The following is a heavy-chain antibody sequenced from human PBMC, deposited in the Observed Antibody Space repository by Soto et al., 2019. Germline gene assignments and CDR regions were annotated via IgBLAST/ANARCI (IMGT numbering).Heavy chain of an antibody. Sequence: QVQLQESGPGLVKPSQTLSLTCTVSGGSISSGGYYWSWIRQHPGKGLEWIGYIYYSGSTYYNPSHASRVTDSVDTSTNQFSLKLSSVTAADTAVYYCASTPGSGGYCRGGSCPKRAFGWFGPWGQGTLVTVSS. CDR2: IYYSGST. D-gene: IGHD2-15*01. CDR1: GGSISSGGYY. CDR3: ASTPGSGGYCRGGSCPKRAFGWFGP. J-gene: IGHJ5*02. V-gene: IGHV4-31*03.